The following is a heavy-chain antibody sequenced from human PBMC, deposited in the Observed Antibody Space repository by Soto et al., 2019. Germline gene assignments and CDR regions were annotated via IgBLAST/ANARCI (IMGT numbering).Heavy chain of an antibody. V-gene: IGHV1-18*01. CDR1: GGTFSSYA. J-gene: IGHJ4*02. CDR3: ARAPYSSSSGRFDY. CDR2: ISAYNGNT. Sequence: QVQLVQSGAEVKKPGSSVKVSCKASGGTFSSYAISWVRQAPGQGLEWMGWISAYNGNTNYAQKLQGRVTMTTDTSTSTAYMELRSLRSDDTAVYYCARAPYSSSSGRFDYWGQGTLVTVSS. D-gene: IGHD6-6*01.